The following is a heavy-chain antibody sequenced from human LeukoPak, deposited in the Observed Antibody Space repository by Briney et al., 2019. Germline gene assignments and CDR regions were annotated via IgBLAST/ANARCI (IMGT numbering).Heavy chain of an antibody. D-gene: IGHD1-1*01. J-gene: IGHJ6*03. CDR1: GGSFSGYY. CDR2: INHSGST. V-gene: IGHV4-34*01. CDR3: ARLGTDYWSYYYYYMDV. Sequence: SETLSLTCAVYGGSFSGYYWSWIRQPPGKGLEWIGEINHSGSTNYNPSLKSRVTISVDTSKNQFSLKLRSVTAADTAVYYCARLGTDYWSYYYYYMDVWGKGTTVTVSS.